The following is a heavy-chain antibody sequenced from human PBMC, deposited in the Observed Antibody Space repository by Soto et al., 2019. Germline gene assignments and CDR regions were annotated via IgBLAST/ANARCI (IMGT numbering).Heavy chain of an antibody. Sequence: GGSLRLSCAASGFAFSSYSMNWVRQAPGKGLEWVSSISSSSSYIYYADSVKGRFTISRDNAKNSLYLQMNSLRAEDTAVYYCARAGLGELSFHFDYWGQGTLVTVSS. V-gene: IGHV3-21*01. J-gene: IGHJ4*02. D-gene: IGHD3-16*02. CDR2: ISSSSSYI. CDR1: GFAFSSYS. CDR3: ARAGLGELSFHFDY.